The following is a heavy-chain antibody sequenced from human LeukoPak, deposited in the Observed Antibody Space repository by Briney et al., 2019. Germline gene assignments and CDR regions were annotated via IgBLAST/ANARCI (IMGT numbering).Heavy chain of an antibody. CDR2: IYYTGNT. Sequence: SETLSLTCTVSGGSVSSGSYYWSWVRQPPGKGLEWIGCIYYTGNTNYNPSLKSRVTISVDTSKNHFSLKLNSVTAADTAVYYCARVDYDSSGPRFDYWGQGTLVTVSS. V-gene: IGHV4-61*03. J-gene: IGHJ4*02. CDR1: GGSVSSGSYY. CDR3: ARVDYDSSGPRFDY. D-gene: IGHD3-22*01.